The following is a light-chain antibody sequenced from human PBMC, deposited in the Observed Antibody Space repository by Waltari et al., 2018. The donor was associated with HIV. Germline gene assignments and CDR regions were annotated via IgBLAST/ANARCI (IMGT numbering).Light chain of an antibody. Sequence: NFMLTQPHSVSESPGKTVTISCNRSSGSIAASYVQWYQQRPGSSPTTVIYKDDQRPSGVPDRFSGSIDSSSNSASLTISGLRTEDEADYYCQSYDNENPVLFGGGTKLTVL. CDR3: QSYDNENPVL. V-gene: IGLV6-57*01. J-gene: IGLJ2*01. CDR1: SGSIAASY. CDR2: KDD.